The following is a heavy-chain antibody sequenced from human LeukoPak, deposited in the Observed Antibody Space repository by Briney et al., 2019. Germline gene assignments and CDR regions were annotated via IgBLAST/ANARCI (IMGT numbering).Heavy chain of an antibody. V-gene: IGHV4-4*07. J-gene: IGHJ4*02. Sequence: SETLSLTCNVSGASISDYYWSWIRQSAGKGLEWIGRIYAAETDFNPSLKSRLTMSIDTSKNQFSLKLRSVTAADTAVYYCARESEVVATIGPWRYWGQGTLVTVSS. CDR1: GASISDYY. D-gene: IGHD5-12*01. CDR3: ARESEVVATIGPWRY. CDR2: IYAAET.